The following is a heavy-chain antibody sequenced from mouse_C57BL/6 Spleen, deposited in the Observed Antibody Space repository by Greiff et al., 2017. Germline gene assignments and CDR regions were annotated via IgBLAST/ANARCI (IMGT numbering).Heavy chain of an antibody. CDR1: GYTFTSYW. Sequence: QVHVKQSGAELVKPGASVKMSCKASGYTFTSYWITWVKQRPGQGLEWIGDIYPGSGSTNYNEKFKSKATLTVDTSSSTAYMQLSSLTSEDSAVYYCARGDYGLSWFAYWGQGTLVTVSA. J-gene: IGHJ3*01. V-gene: IGHV1-55*01. CDR2: IYPGSGST. D-gene: IGHD1-1*02. CDR3: ARGDYGLSWFAY.